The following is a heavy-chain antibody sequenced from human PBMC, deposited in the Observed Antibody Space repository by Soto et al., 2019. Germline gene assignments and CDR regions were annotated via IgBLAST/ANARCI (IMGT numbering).Heavy chain of an antibody. J-gene: IGHJ6*02. Sequence: PSETLSLTCTVSGGSVSSGSYYWSWIRQPPGKGLEWIGYIYYSGSTNYNPSLKSRVTISVDTSKNQFSLKLSSVTAADTAVYYCAGWITGYYYGMDVWGQGTTVTVS. CDR2: IYYSGST. CDR3: AGWITGYYYGMDV. V-gene: IGHV4-61*01. D-gene: IGHD3-16*01. CDR1: GGSVSSGSYY.